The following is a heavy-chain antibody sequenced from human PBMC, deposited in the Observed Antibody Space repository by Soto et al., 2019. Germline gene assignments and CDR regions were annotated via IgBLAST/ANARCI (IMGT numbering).Heavy chain of an antibody. CDR3: AKPHPTPDYDFWSGNYHGMDV. CDR2: ISYDGSNK. J-gene: IGHJ6*02. D-gene: IGHD3-3*01. V-gene: IGHV3-30*18. Sequence: GGSLRLSCAASGFTFSSYGMHWVRQAPGKGLEWVAVISYDGSNKYYADSVKGRFTISRDNSKNTLYLQMNSLRAEDTAVYYCAKPHPTPDYDFWSGNYHGMDVWGQGTTVTVSS. CDR1: GFTFSSYG.